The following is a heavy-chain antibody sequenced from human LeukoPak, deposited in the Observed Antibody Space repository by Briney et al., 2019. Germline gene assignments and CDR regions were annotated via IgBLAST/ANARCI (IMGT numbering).Heavy chain of an antibody. D-gene: IGHD6-13*01. J-gene: IGHJ4*02. Sequence: PGGSLRLSCAASGFTFSSYAVHWVRQAPGKGLEWVALISYDGSNKYYADSVKGRFTISRDNSKNTLYLQMNSLRAEDTAMYYCARPARQQLVPDFDYWGQGTLVAVSS. CDR3: ARPARQQLVPDFDY. CDR1: GFTFSSYA. CDR2: ISYDGSNK. V-gene: IGHV3-30*04.